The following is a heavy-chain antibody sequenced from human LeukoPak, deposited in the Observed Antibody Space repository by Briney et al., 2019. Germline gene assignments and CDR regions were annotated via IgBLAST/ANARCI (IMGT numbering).Heavy chain of an antibody. D-gene: IGHD3-3*01. Sequence: SETLSLTCTVSGGSISSSSYYWGWIRQPPGKGLEWIGSIYYSGSTYYNPSLKSRVTISVDTSKNQFSLKLSSVTAADTAVYYCARHTLTRKITIFGVVIIDAFDIWGQGTMVTVSS. V-gene: IGHV4-39*01. CDR2: IYYSGST. CDR1: GGSISSSSYY. CDR3: ARHTLTRKITIFGVVIIDAFDI. J-gene: IGHJ3*02.